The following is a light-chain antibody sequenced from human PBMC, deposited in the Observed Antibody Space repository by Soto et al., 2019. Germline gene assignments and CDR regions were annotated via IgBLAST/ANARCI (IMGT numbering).Light chain of an antibody. CDR1: QSVSGW. CDR2: DAS. CDR3: QQYENYWT. V-gene: IGKV1-5*01. Sequence: DIQMTQSPSTLSASVGDTVTVTCRASQSVSGWLAWYQQKPGEAPKLLIYDASNLESGVPSRFSGSGSGTEFTLTISSLQPEDFAVYYCQQYENYWTFGQGTKV. J-gene: IGKJ1*01.